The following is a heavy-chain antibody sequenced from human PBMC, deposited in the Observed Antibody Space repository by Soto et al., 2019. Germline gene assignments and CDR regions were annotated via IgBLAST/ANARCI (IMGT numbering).Heavy chain of an antibody. Sequence: ASVKVSCKASGYTFTSYAMNWVRQAPGQGLEWMGWINTNTGNPTYAQGFTGRFVFSLDTSVSTAYLQICSLKAEDTAVYYCARGYCTYYDFWSSYPDNWFDPWGQGTLVNVSS. CDR2: INTNTGNP. V-gene: IGHV7-4-1*01. CDR1: GYTFTSYA. CDR3: ARGYCTYYDFWSSYPDNWFDP. D-gene: IGHD3-3*01. J-gene: IGHJ5*02.